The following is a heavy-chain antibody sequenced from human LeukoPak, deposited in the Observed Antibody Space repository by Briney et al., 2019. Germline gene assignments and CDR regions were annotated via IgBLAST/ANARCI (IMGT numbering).Heavy chain of an antibody. Sequence: SETLSLTCAVYGGSFSGYYWSWIRQPPGKGLEWIGEINHSGSTNYNPSLKSRVTISVDTSKNQFSLKLSSVTAADTAVYYCARSRGVVIAGDVWGKGTTVTVSS. D-gene: IGHD2-21*01. CDR2: INHSGST. J-gene: IGHJ6*04. CDR3: ARSRGVVIAGDV. V-gene: IGHV4-34*01. CDR1: GGSFSGYY.